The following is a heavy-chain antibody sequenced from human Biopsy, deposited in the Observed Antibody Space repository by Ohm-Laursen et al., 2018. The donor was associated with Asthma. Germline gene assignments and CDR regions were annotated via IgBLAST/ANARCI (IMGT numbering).Heavy chain of an antibody. CDR1: GFTFNSYG. CDR3: ARDKPSHIDYYYGMDV. CDR2: MSFDGRQT. Sequence: SLRLSCAAPGFTFNSYGMHWVRQAPGKGLEWVAVMSFDGRQTYYADSVKGRFTISRDNSKNTLYLQMNSLRAEDTAVYYCARDKPSHIDYYYGMDVWGQGTTVTVSS. J-gene: IGHJ6*02. V-gene: IGHV3-30*03.